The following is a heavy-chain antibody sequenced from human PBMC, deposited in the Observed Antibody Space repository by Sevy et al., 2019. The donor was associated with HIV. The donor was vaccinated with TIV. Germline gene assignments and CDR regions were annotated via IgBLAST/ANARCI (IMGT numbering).Heavy chain of an antibody. J-gene: IGHJ6*02. CDR2: INPNSGGT. CDR1: GYTFTGYY. CDR3: ARYRGLLYGMDD. Sequence: ASVKVSCKASGYTFTGYYMHWVRQAPGQGLEWMGWINPNSGGTNYAQKFQGRVTMTRNTSIRTAYMELSRLRSDYTAVYYCARYRGLLYGMDDWGQGTMVTVSS. V-gene: IGHV1-2*02. D-gene: IGHD3-10*01.